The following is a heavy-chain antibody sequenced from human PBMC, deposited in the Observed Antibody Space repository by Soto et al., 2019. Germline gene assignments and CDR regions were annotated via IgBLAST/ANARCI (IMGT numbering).Heavy chain of an antibody. CDR1: GGSFNRHT. D-gene: IGHD3-22*01. Sequence: QVQLVQSGAEVRKPGSSVRVSCKASGGSFNRHTISWVRQAPGQGLEWMGGIIPIFGTANHAQKFQGRVTIIADESTRTVYMGLGSLRSDDTAIYYCARGGGYDSTDYYYAYWGQGTLVIVSS. CDR3: ARGGGYDSTDYYYAY. CDR2: IIPIFGTA. J-gene: IGHJ4*02. V-gene: IGHV1-69*01.